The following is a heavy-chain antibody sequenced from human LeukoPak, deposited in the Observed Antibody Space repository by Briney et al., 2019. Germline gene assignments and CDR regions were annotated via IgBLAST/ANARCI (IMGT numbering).Heavy chain of an antibody. CDR1: GGSISSSSYY. V-gene: IGHV4-39*01. J-gene: IGHJ4*02. D-gene: IGHD1-7*01. Sequence: SETLSLTCSVSGGSISSSSYYWGWIRQPPGKGLEWIGSTDYSGSTYYNPSLKSRVTISVDTSKNQFSMKLNSVTAADTAVYYCARRPAISGTKIPFDYWGQGTLVTVSS. CDR2: TDYSGST. CDR3: ARRPAISGTKIPFDY.